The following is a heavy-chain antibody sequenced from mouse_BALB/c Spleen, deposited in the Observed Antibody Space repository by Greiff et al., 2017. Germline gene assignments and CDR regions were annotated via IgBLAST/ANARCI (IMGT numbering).Heavy chain of an antibody. Sequence: QVHVKQSGPSLVQPSQSLSITCTVSGFSLTSYGVHWVRQSPGKGLEWLGVIWRGGSTDYNAAFMSRLSITKDNSKSQVFFKMNSLQADDTAIYYCAKKGLLRYRDYAMDYWGQGTSVTVSS. D-gene: IGHD1-1*01. V-gene: IGHV2-5-1*01. CDR3: AKKGLLRYRDYAMDY. J-gene: IGHJ4*01. CDR1: GFSLTSYG. CDR2: IWRGGST.